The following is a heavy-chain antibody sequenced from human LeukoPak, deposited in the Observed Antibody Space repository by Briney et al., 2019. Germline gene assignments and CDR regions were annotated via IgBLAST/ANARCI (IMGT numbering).Heavy chain of an antibody. CDR2: ISGSSGII. Sequence: GGSLRLSCAASGFTFNTYTMNWVRQAPGKGLEWVSYISGSSGIIDYADSVRGRFTISRDNAKNSLYLQMTSLEAEDTAVYYCPRGSTYYESSGQAPFDYWGQGTLVTASS. J-gene: IGHJ4*02. CDR1: GFTFNTYT. D-gene: IGHD3-22*01. CDR3: PRGSTYYESSGQAPFDY. V-gene: IGHV3-48*01.